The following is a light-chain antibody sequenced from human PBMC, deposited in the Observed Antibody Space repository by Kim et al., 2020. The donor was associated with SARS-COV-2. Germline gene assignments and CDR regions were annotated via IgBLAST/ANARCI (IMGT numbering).Light chain of an antibody. Sequence: SVSPGERATLSCRASQSVRNNLAWYQEKPGQAPRLLIYGASTRATGVPATFSGSGSGTEFTLTISNLQSEDFAVYCCQQYNNWPPTFGQGTKLEI. CDR1: QSVRNN. CDR3: QQYNNWPPT. CDR2: GAS. V-gene: IGKV3-15*01. J-gene: IGKJ2*01.